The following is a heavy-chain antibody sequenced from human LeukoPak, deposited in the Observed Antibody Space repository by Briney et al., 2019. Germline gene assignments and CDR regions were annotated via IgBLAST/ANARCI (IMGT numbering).Heavy chain of an antibody. V-gene: IGHV3-30*02. CDR2: IRYDGSKK. Sequence: GGSLRLSCAASGFSFSSYGMHWVRQAPGKGLEWVAFIRYDGSKKYYADSVKGRFTISRDNSKNTLYLQMNSLRAEDTAVYYCAKGAKRLGYCSGGTCYSNYDYYYMDVWGKGTTVTISS. D-gene: IGHD2-15*01. CDR1: GFSFSSYG. J-gene: IGHJ6*03. CDR3: AKGAKRLGYCSGGTCYSNYDYYYMDV.